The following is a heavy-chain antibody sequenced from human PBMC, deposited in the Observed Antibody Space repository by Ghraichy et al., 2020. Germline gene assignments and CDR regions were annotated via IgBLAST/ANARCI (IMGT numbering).Heavy chain of an antibody. Sequence: ASVKVSCKASGYTFTSFDINWVRQATGQGLEWMGWMNPNSGNTGYAQKFQGRVTMTRNTSISTAYMELSSLRSEDTAVYYCARGGSEYSSSHLYAWGQGTLVTVSS. CDR1: GYTFTSFD. CDR2: MNPNSGNT. J-gene: IGHJ5*02. V-gene: IGHV1-8*01. D-gene: IGHD6-6*01. CDR3: ARGGSEYSSSHLYA.